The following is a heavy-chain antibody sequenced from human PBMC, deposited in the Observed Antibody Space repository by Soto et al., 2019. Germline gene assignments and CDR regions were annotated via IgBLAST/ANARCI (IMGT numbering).Heavy chain of an antibody. CDR3: TSLAYGSGKFY. CDR1: GFTFSGSA. J-gene: IGHJ4*02. CDR2: IRSKANSYAT. Sequence: VGSLRLSCAASGFTFSGSAMHWVRQASGKGLEWVGRIRSKANSYATAYAASVKGRFTISRDDLKNTAYLQMNSLKTEDTAVYYCTSLAYGSGKFYWGQGTLVTVSS. V-gene: IGHV3-73*01. D-gene: IGHD3-10*01.